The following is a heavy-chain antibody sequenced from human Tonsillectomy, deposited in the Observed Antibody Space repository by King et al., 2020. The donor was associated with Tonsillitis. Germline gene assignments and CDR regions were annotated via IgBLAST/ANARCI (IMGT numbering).Heavy chain of an antibody. Sequence: VQLVERGGGVVQPGRSLRLSCAASGFTFSTYDMHWVRQAPGKGLEWVTVTSYDGSNKYYADSVQGRFIISRDNSKNTLYLQMNSLRAEVTAVYYCAKDPYYYDGSGYLDYWGQGTLVTVSS. J-gene: IGHJ4*02. CDR1: GFTFSTYD. V-gene: IGHV3-30*18. D-gene: IGHD3-22*01. CDR3: AKDPYYYDGSGYLDY. CDR2: TSYDGSNK.